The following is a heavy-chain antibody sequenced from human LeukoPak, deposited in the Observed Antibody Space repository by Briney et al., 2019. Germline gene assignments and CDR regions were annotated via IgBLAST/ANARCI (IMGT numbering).Heavy chain of an antibody. CDR3: ARHGSHWFPPHWFDP. CDR1: GGSISSRSYY. Sequence: PSETLSLTCTVSGGSISSRSYYWGWIRQPPGKGLEWIGSIYYSGSTYYNPSLKSRVTISVDTSKNQFSLKLSSVTAADTAVYYCARHGSHWFPPHWFDPWGQGTLVTVSS. CDR2: IYYSGST. V-gene: IGHV4-39*01. D-gene: IGHD3-9*01. J-gene: IGHJ5*02.